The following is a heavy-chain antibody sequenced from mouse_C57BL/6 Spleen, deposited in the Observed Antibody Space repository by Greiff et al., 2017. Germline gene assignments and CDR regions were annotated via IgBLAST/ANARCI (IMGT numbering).Heavy chain of an antibody. Sequence: QVQLQQPGAELVMPGASVKLSCKASGYTFTSYWMHWVKQRPGQGLEWIGEIDPSDSYTNYNQKFKGKSTLTVDKSSSTAYMQLSSLTSEDSAVYYCSIYRKNFDYWGQGTTLTVSS. D-gene: IGHD1-3*01. CDR3: SIYRKNFDY. J-gene: IGHJ2*01. CDR2: IDPSDSYT. V-gene: IGHV1-69*01. CDR1: GYTFTSYW.